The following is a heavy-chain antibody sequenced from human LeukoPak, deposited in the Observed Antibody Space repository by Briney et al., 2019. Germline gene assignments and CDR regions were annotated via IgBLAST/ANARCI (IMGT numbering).Heavy chain of an antibody. CDR3: ARSNNDGDYLGVGFDY. V-gene: IGHV7-4-1*02. Sequence: ASVKVSCKASGYTFTSYAMHWVRQAPGQGLEWMGWINTNTGNPTYAQGFTGHFVFSLDTSVSTAYLQINSLATEDTAIYYCARSNNDGDYLGVGFDYWGQGALVTVSS. J-gene: IGHJ4*02. CDR2: INTNTGNP. CDR1: GYTFTSYA. D-gene: IGHD4-17*01.